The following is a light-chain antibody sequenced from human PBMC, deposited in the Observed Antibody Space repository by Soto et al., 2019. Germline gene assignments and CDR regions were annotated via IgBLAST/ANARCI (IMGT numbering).Light chain of an antibody. CDR1: QSVSSD. J-gene: IGKJ1*01. Sequence: IGLTQSPGTLSLSPGEGATLSCRGSQSVSSDLAWYQQKPGQAPRLLIYDASNRATGIPARFSGSGSGTDFTLTISSLEPEDFAVYYCQQRSNWPRTFGQGTKVDIK. CDR3: QQRSNWPRT. CDR2: DAS. V-gene: IGKV3-11*01.